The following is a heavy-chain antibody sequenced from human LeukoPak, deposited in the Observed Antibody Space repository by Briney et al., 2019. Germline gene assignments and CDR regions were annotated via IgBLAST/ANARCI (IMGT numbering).Heavy chain of an antibody. CDR1: GFTFSSYW. D-gene: IGHD1-26*01. V-gene: IGHV3-48*01. Sequence: GGSLRLSCAASGFTFSSYWMSWVRQAPGKGLEWVSYISSSSSTIYYADSVKGRFTISRDNAKNSLYLQMNSLRAEDTAVYYCARGKWELLPVFDYWGQGTLVTVSS. J-gene: IGHJ4*02. CDR3: ARGKWELLPVFDY. CDR2: ISSSSSTI.